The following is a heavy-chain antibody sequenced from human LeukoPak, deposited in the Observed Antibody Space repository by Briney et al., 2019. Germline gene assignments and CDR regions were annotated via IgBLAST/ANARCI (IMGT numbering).Heavy chain of an antibody. V-gene: IGHV1-46*01. D-gene: IGHD6-13*01. CDR1: GSTFTSYY. Sequence: ASVKVSCTASGSTFTSYYMHWVRQAPGQGLEWLGIINPSGGSTSYAQNFQGRVTMTRDTSTSTVYMELSSLRSEDTAVYYCARGGIAAAGISFDYWGQGTLVTVCS. CDR2: INPSGGST. J-gene: IGHJ4*02. CDR3: ARGGIAAAGISFDY.